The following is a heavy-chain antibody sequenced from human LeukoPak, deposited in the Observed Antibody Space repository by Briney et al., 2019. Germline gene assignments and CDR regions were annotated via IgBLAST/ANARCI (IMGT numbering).Heavy chain of an antibody. V-gene: IGHV3-30*18. CDR1: GFTFSSYG. Sequence: GRSLRLSCAASGFTFSSYGMHWVRQAPGKGLEWVAVISYDGSNKYYADSVKGRFTISRDNSKNTLYLQMNSLRAEDTAVYYYAKDLQGRQQLVLYYYYYGMDVWGQGTTVTVSS. CDR2: ISYDGSNK. D-gene: IGHD6-13*01. CDR3: AKDLQGRQQLVLYYYYYGMDV. J-gene: IGHJ6*02.